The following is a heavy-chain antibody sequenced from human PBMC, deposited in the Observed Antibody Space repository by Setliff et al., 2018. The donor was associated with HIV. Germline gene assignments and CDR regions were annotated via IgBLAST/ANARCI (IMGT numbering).Heavy chain of an antibody. CDR2: IIPIFGTA. J-gene: IGHJ4*02. CDR1: GGTFSSYA. Sequence: GASVKVSCKASGGTFSSYAISWVRQAPGQGLEWMGGIIPIFGTANYAQRFQGRVTITTDESTSTAYMELSSLRSDDTAVYYCARDYYDSSGYIFFPGLDYRGQGTLVTVSS. V-gene: IGHV1-69*05. CDR3: ARDYYDSSGYIFFPGLDY. D-gene: IGHD3-22*01.